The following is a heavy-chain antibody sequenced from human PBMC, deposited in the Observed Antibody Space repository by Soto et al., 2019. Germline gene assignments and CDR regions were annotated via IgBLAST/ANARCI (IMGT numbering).Heavy chain of an antibody. CDR1: GGSISSYY. D-gene: IGHD2-2*01. J-gene: IGHJ4*02. V-gene: IGHV4-59*08. Sequence: SETLSLTCTVSGGSISSYYWSWIRQPPGKGLEWIGYIYYSGSTNYNPSLKSRVTISVDTSKNQFSLKLSSVTAADTAVYYCARQDCSSTSCYLDYWGQGTLVTVSS. CDR2: IYYSGST. CDR3: ARQDCSSTSCYLDY.